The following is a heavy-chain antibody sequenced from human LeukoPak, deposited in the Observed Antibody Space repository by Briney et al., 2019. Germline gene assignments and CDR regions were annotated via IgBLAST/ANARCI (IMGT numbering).Heavy chain of an antibody. CDR3: VSFYETY. CDR1: GFTFSSYA. Sequence: PGGSLRLSCAASGFTFSSYAMSWVRQAPGKGLEWVSSISNSSGSTYYADSVKGRFTISKDNAKNTVYLQMNNLRAEDTAVYYCVSFYETYWGRGTLVTVPS. D-gene: IGHD2-2*01. V-gene: IGHV3-23*01. J-gene: IGHJ4*02. CDR2: ISNSSGST.